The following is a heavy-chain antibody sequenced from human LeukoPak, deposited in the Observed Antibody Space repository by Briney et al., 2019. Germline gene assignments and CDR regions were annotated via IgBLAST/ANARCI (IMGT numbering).Heavy chain of an antibody. CDR1: GFTFNTYG. CDR2: IYSGGTT. V-gene: IGHV3-53*01. D-gene: IGHD6-6*01. CDR3: ARDKGTSYLSSFDY. J-gene: IGHJ4*02. Sequence: GGSLRLSCAASGFTFNTYGMTWVRQAPGKGLEWISVIYSGGTTYYADSVKGRFTISRDNSKNTLSLQMNSLRAEDTAVYYCARDKGTSYLSSFDYWGQGTLVTVSS.